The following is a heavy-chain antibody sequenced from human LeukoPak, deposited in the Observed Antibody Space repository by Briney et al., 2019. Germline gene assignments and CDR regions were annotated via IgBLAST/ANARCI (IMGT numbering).Heavy chain of an antibody. CDR2: ISGSNYNT. Sequence: ASVKVSCKASGYTFTRYGMSWVRQAPGQGPEWMGWISGSNYNTNYAQKFQGRVTMTQDTSASTAYMELSSLRSEDAAVYYCARGSRTGDFLDYWGQGTLVTVSS. CDR3: ARGSRTGDFLDY. V-gene: IGHV1-18*01. J-gene: IGHJ4*02. D-gene: IGHD7-27*01. CDR1: GYTFTRYG.